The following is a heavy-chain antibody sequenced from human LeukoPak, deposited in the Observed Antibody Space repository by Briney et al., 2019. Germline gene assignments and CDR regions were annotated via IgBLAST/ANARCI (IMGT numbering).Heavy chain of an antibody. CDR1: GGSISSYS. CDR3: ARDVPSGDYGGKNWFDP. V-gene: IGHV4-59*01. CDR2: IYTSGST. Sequence: SETLSLTCTVSGGSISSYSWSWIRQPPGKGLEWIGYIYTSGSTNYNPSLKSRVTISVDTSKNQFSLKLSSVTAADTAVYYCARDVPSGDYGGKNWFDPWGQGTLVTVSS. D-gene: IGHD4-23*01. J-gene: IGHJ5*02.